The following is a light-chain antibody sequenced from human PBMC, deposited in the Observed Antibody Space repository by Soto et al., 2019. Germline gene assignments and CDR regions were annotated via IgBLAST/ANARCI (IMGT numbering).Light chain of an antibody. Sequence: QSALTQPASVSGSPGQSITISCTGTSSDVGGYNYVSWYQQHPGKAPKLMISEVNNRPSGVSNRFSGSKSGNTASLTISGLQAEDEADYYCSSYTSSIPYVFGTGTKLTVL. J-gene: IGLJ1*01. CDR3: SSYTSSIPYV. V-gene: IGLV2-14*01. CDR1: SSDVGGYNY. CDR2: EVN.